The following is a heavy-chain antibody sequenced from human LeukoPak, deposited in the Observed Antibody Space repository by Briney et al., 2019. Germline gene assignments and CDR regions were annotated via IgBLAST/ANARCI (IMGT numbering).Heavy chain of an antibody. CDR2: MNPNSGNT. J-gene: IGHJ4*02. V-gene: IGHV1-8*01. Sequence: GASVKVSCKASGYTFTSYDINWVRQATGQGLEWMGWMNPNSGNTGYAQKFQGRVTMTRDTSTSTVYMELSSLRSEDTAVYYCARAAPIDRYCSSTSCYGLDYWGQGTLVTVSS. CDR3: ARAAPIDRYCSSTSCYGLDY. CDR1: GYTFTSYD. D-gene: IGHD2-2*01.